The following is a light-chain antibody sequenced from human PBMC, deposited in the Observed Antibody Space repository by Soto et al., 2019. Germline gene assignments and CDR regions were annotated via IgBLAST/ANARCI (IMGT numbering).Light chain of an antibody. CDR3: QQYGTSPRT. J-gene: IGKJ1*01. Sequence: EIVLTQSPGTLSLSPGERATLFCRATESVSSNYLAWYQQKPGQAPRVLIYGASIRATGIPDRFRGSGSETVFTLTISRLEPEDFAVYYCQQYGTSPRTLGQATKVDIK. CDR2: GAS. V-gene: IGKV3-20*01. CDR1: ESVSSNY.